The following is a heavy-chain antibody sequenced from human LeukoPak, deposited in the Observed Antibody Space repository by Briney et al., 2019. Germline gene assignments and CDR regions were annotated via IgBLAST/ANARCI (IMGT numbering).Heavy chain of an antibody. CDR3: ARGPSGRYFDWLFHKYNRIYYFDY. CDR1: GYTFTSYD. J-gene: IGHJ4*02. D-gene: IGHD3-9*01. CDR2: MNPNSGNT. V-gene: IGHV1-8*01. Sequence: ASVKVSCKASGYTFTSYDINWVRQATGQGLEWMGWMNPNSGNTGYAQKFQGRVTMTRNTSISTAYMELSSLRSEDTAVYYCARGPSGRYFDWLFHKYNRIYYFDYWGQGTLVTVSS.